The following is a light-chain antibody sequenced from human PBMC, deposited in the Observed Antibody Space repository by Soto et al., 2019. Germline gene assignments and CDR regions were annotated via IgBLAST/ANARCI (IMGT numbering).Light chain of an antibody. CDR3: QQLNTYPLT. CDR1: QDISSY. Sequence: IQLTQSPSSLSAYVGDRVTITCRASQDISSYLAWYQQKPGKAPKLLIHSISRLQSGVPSRFSGSGSGTDFTLAIKGLQPEDFATYYCQQLNTYPLTFGGGTTVDIK. J-gene: IGKJ4*01. V-gene: IGKV1-9*01. CDR2: SIS.